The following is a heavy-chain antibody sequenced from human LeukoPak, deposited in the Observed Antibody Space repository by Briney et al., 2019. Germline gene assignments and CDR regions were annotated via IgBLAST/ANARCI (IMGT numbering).Heavy chain of an antibody. D-gene: IGHD3-22*01. CDR3: ARDHTRVLYYDSSGYYYYDY. CDR2: ISSSSSTI. CDR1: GFTLGSYT. Sequence: GGSLRLSCAASGFTLGSYTMNWVRQAPGKGLEWVSYISSSSSTIQYADSVKGRFTISRDNAENSLYLQMNSLRAEDTAVYYCARDHTRVLYYDSSGYYYYDYWGQGTLVTVSS. V-gene: IGHV3-48*01. J-gene: IGHJ4*02.